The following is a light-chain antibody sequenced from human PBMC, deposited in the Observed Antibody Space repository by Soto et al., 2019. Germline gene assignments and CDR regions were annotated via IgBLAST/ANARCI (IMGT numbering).Light chain of an antibody. V-gene: IGKV3-20*01. CDR1: QTGSNSY. CDR2: GVS. J-gene: IGKJ3*01. Sequence: IVLTQSPGTLSLSPGERATLSCRASQTGSNSYLAWYQQKSGQAPRLLIYGVSTRATGTPDRFSGSGSGTDFTLTISSLQPEDFATYYCQQSYSTPRTFGPGTKVDIK. CDR3: QQSYSTPRT.